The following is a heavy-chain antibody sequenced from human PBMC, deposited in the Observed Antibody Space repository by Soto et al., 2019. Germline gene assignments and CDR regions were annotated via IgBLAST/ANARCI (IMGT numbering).Heavy chain of an antibody. CDR1: GYTFTSYG. CDR3: ARDKAVDPSYFES. D-gene: IGHD6-19*01. CDR2: ISAYNGNT. Sequence: QVQLVQSGAEVKKPGASVKVSCKASGYTFTSYGICWVRQAPGQGLEWMGWISAYNGNTNYAHKLQGRVTMTTDTSTSPAYMERRSLRSDDTAVYYCARDKAVDPSYFESWGQGTLDTVAS. V-gene: IGHV1-18*01. J-gene: IGHJ4*02.